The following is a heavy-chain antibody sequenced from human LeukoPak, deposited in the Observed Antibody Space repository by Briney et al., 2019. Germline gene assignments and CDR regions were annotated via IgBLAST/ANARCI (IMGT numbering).Heavy chain of an antibody. Sequence: AETLSLTCTVSGGSISSYYWSWMRGPAGKGLEWIGRIYSSGSTNYNPSLKSRVTMSVDTSKNQFSLKLSSVTAADTAVYYCARAAGYNWNYVPYYYYMDVWGKGTTVTVSS. CDR1: GGSISSYY. V-gene: IGHV4-4*07. J-gene: IGHJ6*03. CDR3: ARAAGYNWNYVPYYYYMDV. CDR2: IYSSGST. D-gene: IGHD1-7*01.